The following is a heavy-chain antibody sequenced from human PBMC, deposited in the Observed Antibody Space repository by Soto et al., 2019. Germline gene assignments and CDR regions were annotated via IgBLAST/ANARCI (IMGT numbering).Heavy chain of an antibody. Sequence: QVQLVESGGGVVQPGRSLRLSCAASGFTFSSYGMHWVRQAPGKGLEWVAVISYDGSNKYYADCVKGRFTIYRDNSKNTLYLQMNSLRAEDTAVYYCAKELFRRDDKELEYYYYYMDVWGKGTTVTVSS. J-gene: IGHJ6*03. D-gene: IGHD1-7*01. CDR2: ISYDGSNK. CDR1: GFTFSSYG. V-gene: IGHV3-30*18. CDR3: AKELFRRDDKELEYYYYYMDV.